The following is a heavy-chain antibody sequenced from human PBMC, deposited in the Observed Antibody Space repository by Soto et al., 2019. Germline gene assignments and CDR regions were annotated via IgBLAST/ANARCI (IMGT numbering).Heavy chain of an antibody. CDR1: GFTLSSYD. Sequence: GSLRLSCAASGFTLSSYDIHWVRQATGEGLAWVSGIGSGGDTHYADSVKGRFIISREDGKNSLYLQMNNLRVGDTAVYYCTRKTPPTGMEVWGQGATVTVSS. V-gene: IGHV3-13*01. J-gene: IGHJ6*02. D-gene: IGHD3-9*01. CDR3: TRKTPPTGMEV. CDR2: IGSGGDT.